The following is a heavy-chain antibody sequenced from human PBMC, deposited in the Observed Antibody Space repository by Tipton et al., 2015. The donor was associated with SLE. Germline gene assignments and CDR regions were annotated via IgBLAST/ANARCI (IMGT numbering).Heavy chain of an antibody. CDR1: GGSFSGYY. CDR3: ARDRGNTVVYY. D-gene: IGHD4-23*01. CDR2: INHSGST. Sequence: TLSLTCAVYGGSFSGYYWSWIRQPPGKGLEWIGEINHSGSTNYNPSLKSRVTISVDTSKNQVSLKLNSVTAADAAVYYCARDRGNTVVYYWGQGTLVTVSS. J-gene: IGHJ4*02. V-gene: IGHV4-34*01.